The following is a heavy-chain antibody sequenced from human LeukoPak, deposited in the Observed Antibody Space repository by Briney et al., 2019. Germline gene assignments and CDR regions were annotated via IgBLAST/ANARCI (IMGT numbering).Heavy chain of an antibody. CDR1: GITFHSFA. CDR3: AKDRRRDDVLTGTFSD. J-gene: IGHJ4*02. D-gene: IGHD3-9*01. Sequence: GALRLSCTASGITFHSFAMSWVRLPAGKGLEWVSTISGGAASTYYAESVRGRFTISRDNSRNTMYLQMNSLRAEDTAVYYCAKDRRRDDVLTGTFSDWGQGTLVTVSS. CDR2: ISGGAAST. V-gene: IGHV3-23*01.